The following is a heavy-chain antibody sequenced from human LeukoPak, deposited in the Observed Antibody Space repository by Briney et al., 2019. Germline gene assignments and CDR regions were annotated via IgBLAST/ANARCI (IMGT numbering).Heavy chain of an antibody. J-gene: IGHJ6*02. Sequence: ETLSLTCAVYGGSFSGYYWSWIRQPPGKGLEWIGEINHSGSTNYNPSLKSRVTISVDTSKNQFSLKLSSVTAADTAVYYCARGHNIVVVPAAMDYYYGMDVWGQGTTVTVSS. CDR3: ARGHNIVVVPAAMDYYYGMDV. D-gene: IGHD2-2*01. CDR1: GGSFSGYY. V-gene: IGHV4-34*01. CDR2: INHSGST.